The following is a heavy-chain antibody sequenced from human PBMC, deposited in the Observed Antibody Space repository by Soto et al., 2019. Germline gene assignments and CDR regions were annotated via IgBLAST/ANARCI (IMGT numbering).Heavy chain of an antibody. CDR2: ISYDGSNK. Sequence: QVQLVEPGGGVVQPGRSLRLSCAASGFTFSSYGMHWVRQAPGKGLEWVAVISYDGSNKYYADSVKGRFTISRDNSKNTLYLQMNSLRAEDTAVYYCAKDWGAYGEQEYYFDYWGQGTLVTVSS. CDR3: AKDWGAYGEQEYYFDY. V-gene: IGHV3-30*18. J-gene: IGHJ4*02. D-gene: IGHD4-17*01. CDR1: GFTFSSYG.